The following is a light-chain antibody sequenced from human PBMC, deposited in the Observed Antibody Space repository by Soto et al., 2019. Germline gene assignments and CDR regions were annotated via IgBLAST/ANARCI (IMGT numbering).Light chain of an antibody. V-gene: IGKV1-6*01. CDR3: LQDYNYPRT. J-gene: IGKJ4*01. CDR1: QGIRND. Sequence: AIQMTQSPSSLSASVGDRVTITCRASQGIRNDLGWYQQKPGKAPKLLIYATSSLQSGVPSRFSGSGSGTDFTLTISSLHPEDFATYYCLQDYNYPRTFGGGTKVEIK. CDR2: ATS.